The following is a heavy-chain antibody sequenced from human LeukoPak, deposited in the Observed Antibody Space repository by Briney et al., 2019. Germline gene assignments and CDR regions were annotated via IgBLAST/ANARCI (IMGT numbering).Heavy chain of an antibody. CDR1: GITFSSYG. Sequence: PGGSLRLSCAASGITFSSYGMSWVRQAPGKGLEWVAFIRYDGSNKYYADSVKGRFTISRDNSKNTLYLQMNSLRVEDTAVYYCATLPYYYDSSGSYYFDYWGQGTLVTVSS. J-gene: IGHJ4*02. CDR2: IRYDGSNK. V-gene: IGHV3-30*02. D-gene: IGHD3-22*01. CDR3: ATLPYYYDSSGSYYFDY.